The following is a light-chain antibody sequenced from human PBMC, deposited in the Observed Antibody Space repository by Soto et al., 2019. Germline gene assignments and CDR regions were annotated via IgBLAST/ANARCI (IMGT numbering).Light chain of an antibody. Sequence: IQMTQPPSSLSASGGDSVTITCRASQGIRTDLGWYQQKPGQAPKLLIYATSSIPRGVPARFSGSGSGTDFTLTISSLQPEDFAAYYCLQDYGTPLTFGEGTKV. CDR3: LQDYGTPLT. J-gene: IGKJ4*02. V-gene: IGKV1-6*01. CDR2: ATS. CDR1: QGIRTD.